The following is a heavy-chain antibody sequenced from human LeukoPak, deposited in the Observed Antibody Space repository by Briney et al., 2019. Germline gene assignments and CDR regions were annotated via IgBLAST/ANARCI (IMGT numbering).Heavy chain of an antibody. V-gene: IGHV1-18*01. CDR3: ARDVDFAFDY. CDR2: ISVNSGDT. D-gene: IGHD3-9*01. CDR1: GYSFTRKG. J-gene: IGHJ4*02. Sequence: GASVKVSCEPSGYSFTRKGISWVRQAPGQGLEWMAWISVNSGDTKFAQNFQDRVTLTTDTSTSTAYMELRGLRSDDTAVYYCARDVDFAFDYWGQGTLVTVSS.